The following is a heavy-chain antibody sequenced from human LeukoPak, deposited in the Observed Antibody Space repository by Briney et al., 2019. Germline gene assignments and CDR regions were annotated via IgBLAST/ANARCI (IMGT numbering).Heavy chain of an antibody. V-gene: IGHV7-4-1*02. D-gene: IGHD2-2*01. J-gene: IGHJ4*02. Sequence: GASVKVSCKTSGNTFTRYAMNWVRQAPGQGLEWMGWINTNTGNPTYAQDFTGRFVFSLDTSVSTAYLRISSLKAEDTAVYYCARGPVIVVVPAAMYLWGQGTLVTVSS. CDR1: GNTFTRYA. CDR3: ARGPVIVVVPAAMYL. CDR2: INTNTGNP.